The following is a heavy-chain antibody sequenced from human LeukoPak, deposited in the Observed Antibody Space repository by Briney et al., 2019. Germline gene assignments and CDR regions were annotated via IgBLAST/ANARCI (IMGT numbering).Heavy chain of an antibody. CDR3: ARDHGIPGSGSYKFDY. D-gene: IGHD3-10*01. J-gene: IGHJ4*02. CDR1: GFTFVDYG. Sequence: PGGPLRLSCATSGFTFVDYGLSWVRRAPGKGLEWVSSISSASTYIYYADSVKGRFTISRDYAKNLLYLQMNSLRVEDTAVYYCARDHGIPGSGSYKFDYWGQGTLVTVSS. CDR2: ISSASTYI. V-gene: IGHV3-21*06.